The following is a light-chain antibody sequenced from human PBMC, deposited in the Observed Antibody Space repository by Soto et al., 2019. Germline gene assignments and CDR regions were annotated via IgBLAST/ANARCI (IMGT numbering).Light chain of an antibody. CDR3: QHYTNWPLT. V-gene: IGKV3-15*01. Sequence: EIVMTQSPVTLSVSPGERATLSCSASYDLSSRLAWYQQKPGQAPRLLIFDASTRATGVPARFSGSGSGTEFTLTISGLQSEDFAVYFCQHYTNWPLTFGGGTK. CDR2: DAS. J-gene: IGKJ4*01. CDR1: YDLSSR.